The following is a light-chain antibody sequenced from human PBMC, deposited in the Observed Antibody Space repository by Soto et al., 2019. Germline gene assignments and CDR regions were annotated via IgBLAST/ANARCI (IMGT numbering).Light chain of an antibody. V-gene: IGKV3-20*01. CDR1: QSVSSRY. Sequence: EIVLTQSPGTLSLSPGERATLSCRASQSVSSRYLVWYQQKPGQAPRLLIYGASSSATGIPDRFRGSGSGTDFTLTISRLEPDDFAVYYCQLYGSSTGYTFGQGTKLVIK. CDR2: GAS. J-gene: IGKJ2*01. CDR3: QLYGSSTGYT.